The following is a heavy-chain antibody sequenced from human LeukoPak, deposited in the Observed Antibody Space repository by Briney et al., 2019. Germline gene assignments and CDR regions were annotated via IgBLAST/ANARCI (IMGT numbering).Heavy chain of an antibody. J-gene: IGHJ4*02. V-gene: IGHV4-39*07. D-gene: IGHD3-22*01. Sequence: PFETLSLTCTVSGGSISSSSYYWGWIRRPPGKGLEWIGSIYYSGSTYYNPSLKSRVTISVDTSKNQFSLKLSSVTAADTAVYYCARDSVRYYYDSSGWVHYFDYWGQGTLVTVSS. CDR1: GGSISSSSYY. CDR2: IYYSGST. CDR3: ARDSVRYYYDSSGWVHYFDY.